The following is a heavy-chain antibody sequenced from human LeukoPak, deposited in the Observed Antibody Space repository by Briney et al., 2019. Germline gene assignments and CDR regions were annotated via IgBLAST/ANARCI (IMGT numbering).Heavy chain of an antibody. CDR3: ARAGVTNQLGETYWYFDL. CDR1: GFTFSSYS. V-gene: IGHV3-7*01. D-gene: IGHD1-1*01. J-gene: IGHJ2*01. Sequence: GGSLRLSCAASGFTFSSYSMTWVRQAPGKGLEWVAKIEKDGSATYYVDSMKGRFTVSRDNAANSLYLQMSNLGVEDTAVYSCARAGVTNQLGETYWYFDLWGRGTLVTVSS. CDR2: IEKDGSAT.